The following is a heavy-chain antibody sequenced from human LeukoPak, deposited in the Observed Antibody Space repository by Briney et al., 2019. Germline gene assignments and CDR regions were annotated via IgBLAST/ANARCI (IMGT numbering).Heavy chain of an antibody. CDR2: IHRSGSP. J-gene: IGHJ4*02. Sequence: SETLSLTCTVSLDSTTSNFWSWVRQPPGKGLEWIGEIHRSGSPNYNPSLQSRVIISIDRSSNQIVLELSSVTAADTAVYYCAREILGGFNPGAYWSQGILATVSS. D-gene: IGHD1-14*01. V-gene: IGHV4-4*02. CDR3: AREILGGFNPGAY. CDR1: LDSTTSNF.